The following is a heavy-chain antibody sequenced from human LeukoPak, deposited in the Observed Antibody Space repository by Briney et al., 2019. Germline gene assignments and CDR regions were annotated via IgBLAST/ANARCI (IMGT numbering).Heavy chain of an antibody. Sequence: GGSLRLSCAASGFTFSSYSMNWVRQAPGKGLEWVSSISSSSSYIYYADSVKGRFTISRDNAKNSLYLQMNSLRAEDTAVYYCARAAIDSSGDNYPLFDYWGQGTLVTVSS. CDR1: GFTFSSYS. V-gene: IGHV3-21*01. CDR3: ARAAIDSSGDNYPLFDY. J-gene: IGHJ4*02. D-gene: IGHD3-22*01. CDR2: ISSSSSYI.